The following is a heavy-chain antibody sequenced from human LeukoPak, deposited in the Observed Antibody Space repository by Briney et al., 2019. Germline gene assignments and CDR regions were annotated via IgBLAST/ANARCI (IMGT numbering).Heavy chain of an antibody. Sequence: SEPLSLTCTVSGGSISGYFWSWVRQPPGKGVEWIAYILYSGSTNYNPSLKSRVTISVDTSKNQFSLMLTSVTAADTAVYYCARAWAVAGTGSFQIWGQGTMVTVSS. CDR2: ILYSGST. V-gene: IGHV4-59*01. D-gene: IGHD6-19*01. J-gene: IGHJ3*02. CDR3: ARAWAVAGTGSFQI. CDR1: GGSISGYF.